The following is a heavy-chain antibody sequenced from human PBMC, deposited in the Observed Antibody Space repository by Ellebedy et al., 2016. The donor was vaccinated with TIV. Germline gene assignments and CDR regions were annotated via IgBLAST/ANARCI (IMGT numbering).Heavy chain of an antibody. CDR3: TCPGWELITEGDF. V-gene: IGHV3-73*01. CDR2: IRPKGKSSPT. CDR1: GFTFSASA. Sequence: GGSLRLXXAASGFTFSASAIHWVRQAAGKGLEWVGRIRPKGKSSPTAYSESAEGRFTISRDDAQSTAYLQMTSLQTDDTAIYYCTCPGWELITEGDFWGQGTLVTVSS. J-gene: IGHJ4*02. D-gene: IGHD1-26*01.